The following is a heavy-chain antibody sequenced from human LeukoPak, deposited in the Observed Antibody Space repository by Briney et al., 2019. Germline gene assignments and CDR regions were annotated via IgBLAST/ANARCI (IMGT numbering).Heavy chain of an antibody. J-gene: IGHJ5*02. V-gene: IGHV1-2*02. Sequence: ASVKVSCKASGYTFTGYYTHWVRQAPGQGLEWMGWINPNSGGINYAQKFQGRVTMTRDTSITTAYMELSRLRSDDTAVYYCARDEREYASLAWGQGTLVTVSS. CDR1: GYTFTGYY. CDR3: ARDEREYASLA. CDR2: INPNSGGI. D-gene: IGHD1-1*01.